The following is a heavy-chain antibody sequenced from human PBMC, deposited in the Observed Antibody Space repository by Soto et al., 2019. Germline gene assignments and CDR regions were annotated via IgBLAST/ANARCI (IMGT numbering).Heavy chain of an antibody. Sequence: GGSLRLSCAASGFTFSSYAMTWVRQAPGKGLEWVSAISGSGFNTYYGDSVKGRFTISRDNSKNTLNLQMNSLRAEDSAVYYRAKDVRGQQLVPDGMDAWGQGTTVTVYS. CDR3: AKDVRGQQLVPDGMDA. J-gene: IGHJ6*02. V-gene: IGHV3-23*01. CDR2: ISGSGFNT. CDR1: GFTFSSYA. D-gene: IGHD6-13*01.